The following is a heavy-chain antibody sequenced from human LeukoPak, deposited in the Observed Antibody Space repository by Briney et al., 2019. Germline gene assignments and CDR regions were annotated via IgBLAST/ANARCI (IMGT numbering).Heavy chain of an antibody. CDR3: ARDCKCAFDN. V-gene: IGHV3-48*01. J-gene: IGHJ4*02. CDR2: IGISSGNT. Sequence: GGSLRLSCAASGFRLCDYSMNWVREAPGKGLEGISYIGISSGNTNYADSVKGRFTISGDKAKNSLYLKMDSPRVEDTAVYYWARDCKCAFDNWGQGTLVTVSS. CDR1: GFRLCDYS.